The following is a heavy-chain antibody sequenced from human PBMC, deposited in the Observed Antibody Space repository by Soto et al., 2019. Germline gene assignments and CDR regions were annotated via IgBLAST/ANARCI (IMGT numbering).Heavy chain of an antibody. CDR3: ARPDTVRGVSY. Sequence: EVQLVESGGGLVQPGGSLRLSCVVSGFTVSNNYMSWVRKAPGKGLEWVSVIYSGGSTSYIHSVKGRFTISRDNPKTTVYLQMNSLRAEDTAVYFCARPDTVRGVSYWGQGTLVTVSS. V-gene: IGHV3-66*01. J-gene: IGHJ4*02. D-gene: IGHD3-10*01. CDR2: IYSGGST. CDR1: GFTVSNNY.